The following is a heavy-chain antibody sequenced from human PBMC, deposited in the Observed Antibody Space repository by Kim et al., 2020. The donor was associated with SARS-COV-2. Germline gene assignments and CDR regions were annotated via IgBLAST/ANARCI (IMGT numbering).Heavy chain of an antibody. CDR2: ISYDGSNK. CDR1: GFTFSSYA. CDR3: ARDQAPAYDILTGYSPYYFDY. J-gene: IGHJ4*02. D-gene: IGHD3-9*01. V-gene: IGHV3-30*04. Sequence: GGSLRLSCAASGFTFSSYAMHWVRQAPGKGLEWVAVISYDGSNKYYVDSVKGRFTISRDNSKNTLYLQMNSLRAEDTAVYYCARDQAPAYDILTGYSPYYFDYWGQGTLGTVSA.